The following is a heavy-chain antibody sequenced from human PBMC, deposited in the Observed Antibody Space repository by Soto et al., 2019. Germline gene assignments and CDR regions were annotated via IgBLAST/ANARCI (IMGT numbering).Heavy chain of an antibody. CDR2: IYPGDSDT. D-gene: IGHD3-22*01. J-gene: IGHJ6*02. V-gene: IGHV5-51*01. Sequence: GESLKISCKGSGYSFTSYWIGWVRQMPGKGLEWMGIIYPGDSDTRYSPSFQGQVTISADKSISTAYLQWSSLKASDTAMYYCARHPRDSSGYYYYGMDVWGQGTTVTVS. CDR3: ARHPRDSSGYYYYGMDV. CDR1: GYSFTSYW.